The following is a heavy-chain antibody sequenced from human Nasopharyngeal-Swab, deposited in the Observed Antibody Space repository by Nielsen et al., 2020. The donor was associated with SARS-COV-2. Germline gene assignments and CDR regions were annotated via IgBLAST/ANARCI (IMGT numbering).Heavy chain of an antibody. CDR2: IKEDGSET. J-gene: IGHJ4*02. Sequence: GGSLRLSCAASGFTFGRFWMTWVRQAPGKGLEWVAKIKEDGSETNYVESVKGRFTISRDNAKNSLYLQMNSLRAEDTAVYHCARDRYSSEWGQGSLVTVSS. CDR3: ARDRYSSE. CDR1: GFTFGRFW. V-gene: IGHV3-7*01. D-gene: IGHD6-19*01.